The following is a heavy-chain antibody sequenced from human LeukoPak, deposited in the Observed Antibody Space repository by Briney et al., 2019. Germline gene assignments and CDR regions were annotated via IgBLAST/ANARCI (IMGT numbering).Heavy chain of an antibody. CDR3: ARDPATVTSYFDY. V-gene: IGHV3-33*01. CDR1: GFTFRSYG. CDR2: IGYDGNYK. Sequence: AASLRLSCAPSGFTFRSYGMHWVRQAPGKGLQWVAVIGYDGNYKHYAESVKGRFSISRDNSKNTLYLRMNSLRAEDTAVYYCARDPATVTSYFDYWGQGTLVTVSS. D-gene: IGHD4-17*01. J-gene: IGHJ4*02.